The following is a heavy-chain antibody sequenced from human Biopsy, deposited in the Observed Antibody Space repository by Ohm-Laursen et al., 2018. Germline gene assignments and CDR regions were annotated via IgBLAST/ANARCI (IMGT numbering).Heavy chain of an antibody. CDR2: ISYTGYT. V-gene: IGHV4-59*01. D-gene: IGHD4-23*01. J-gene: IGHJ4*02. CDR3: ARGSNDFGGLYFPR. Sequence: SQTLSLTCTVSGGSIISYYWTWIRQTPGKGLEWIGHISYTGYTSYNASLKSRVTISVDTSRNHFSLRLSSLTAADTAVYYCARGSNDFGGLYFPRWGQGTLLTVSS. CDR1: GGSIISYY.